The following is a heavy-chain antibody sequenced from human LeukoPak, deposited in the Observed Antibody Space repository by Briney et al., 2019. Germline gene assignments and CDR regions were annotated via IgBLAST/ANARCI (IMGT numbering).Heavy chain of an antibody. CDR1: GFTFSSNA. D-gene: IGHD6-13*01. V-gene: IGHV3-23*01. CDR3: AKDIAGAGRSPFDI. CDR2: ISGSGGYT. J-gene: IGHJ3*02. Sequence: PGGSLRLSCAASGFTFSSNAMSWVRQAPGKGLEWVSSISGSGGYTYYADSVKGRFTISRDNPKNTLYLQMNSLRAEDTAVYYCAKDIAGAGRSPFDIWGQGTMVTSLQ.